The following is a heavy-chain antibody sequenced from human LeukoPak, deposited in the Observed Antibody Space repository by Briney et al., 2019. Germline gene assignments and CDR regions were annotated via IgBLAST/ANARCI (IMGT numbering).Heavy chain of an antibody. Sequence: PGGSLTLSCAASGFTFSSYAMHWVRQAPGKGLEYVSAISSNGGSTYYANSVKGRFTISRDNSKNTLYLQMGSLRAEDMAVYYCARDAGTVPKDDYYYYMDVWGKRPTVTVSS. CDR3: ARDAGTVPKDDYYYYMDV. CDR1: GFTFSSYA. V-gene: IGHV3-64*01. CDR2: ISSNGGST. J-gene: IGHJ6*03. D-gene: IGHD4-11*01.